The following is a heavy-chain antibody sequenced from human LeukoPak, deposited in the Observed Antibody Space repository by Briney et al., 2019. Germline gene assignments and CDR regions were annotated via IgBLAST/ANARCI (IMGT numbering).Heavy chain of an antibody. CDR3: ARDILVFYYYDSSGQGGMDV. V-gene: IGHV3-33*01. Sequence: GGSLRLSCAASGFTFSSYGMHWVRQAPGKGLEWVAVIWYDGSNKYYADSVKGRFTISRDNPKNTLYLQMNSLRAEDTAVYYCARDILVFYYYDSSGQGGMDVWGQGTTVTVSS. D-gene: IGHD3-22*01. CDR1: GFTFSSYG. CDR2: IWYDGSNK. J-gene: IGHJ6*02.